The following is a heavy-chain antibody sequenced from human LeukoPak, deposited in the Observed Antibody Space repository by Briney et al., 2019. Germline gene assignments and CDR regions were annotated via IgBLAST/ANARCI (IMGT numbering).Heavy chain of an antibody. CDR1: GFTFSSYE. Sequence: PGGSLRLSCAVFGFTFSSYEMNWVRQAPGRGLEWVSYISSSGSTIHYADSVKGRFTISRDNAKNSLYLQMNSLRGDDTAVYYCARGYSYGYDSWGQGTLVTVSS. CDR2: ISSSGSTI. CDR3: ARGYSYGYDS. D-gene: IGHD5-18*01. J-gene: IGHJ5*01. V-gene: IGHV3-48*03.